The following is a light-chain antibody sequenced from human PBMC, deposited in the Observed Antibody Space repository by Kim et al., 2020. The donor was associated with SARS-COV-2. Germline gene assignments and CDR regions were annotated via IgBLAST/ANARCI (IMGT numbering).Light chain of an antibody. CDR2: AAS. V-gene: IGKV1-39*01. J-gene: IGKJ4*01. CDR1: QSISSY. Sequence: DIQMTQSPSSLSASVGDRVTITCRASQSISSYLNWYQQKPGKAPKLLIYAASSLQSGVPSRFSGSGSGTDFTLTISSLQPENFATYYWQQSYSTLTFGGGTQMDIK. CDR3: QQSYSTLT.